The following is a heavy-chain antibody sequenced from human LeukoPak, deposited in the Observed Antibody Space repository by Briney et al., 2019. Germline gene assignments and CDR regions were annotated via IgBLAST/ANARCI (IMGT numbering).Heavy chain of an antibody. Sequence: ASVKVSCKASGYTFTTYDINWVRQATGQGLEWMGWMNPNSGNTGYTLKFQGRVTMTRNTSISTAYMELSSLRSEDTAVYYCAGGRGSGHKENWFDPWGQGTLVTVSS. CDR1: GYTFTTYD. V-gene: IGHV1-8*01. CDR2: MNPNSGNT. J-gene: IGHJ5*02. D-gene: IGHD6-19*01. CDR3: AGGRGSGHKENWFDP.